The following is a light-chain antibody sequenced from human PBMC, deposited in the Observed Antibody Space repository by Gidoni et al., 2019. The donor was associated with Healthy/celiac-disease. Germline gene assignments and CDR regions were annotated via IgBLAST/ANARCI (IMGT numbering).Light chain of an antibody. CDR3: QQYFTYRT. V-gene: IGKV1-5*03. Sequence: DIQMTQSPSTLSASVGDRVTITCRASESINSWLAWYQQKPGRAPRLLIYKSSSVESGVPSRFSGRRSGTEFTLTISSLQPDDFATYYCQQYFTYRTFGQGTKVEIK. CDR1: ESINSW. CDR2: KSS. J-gene: IGKJ1*01.